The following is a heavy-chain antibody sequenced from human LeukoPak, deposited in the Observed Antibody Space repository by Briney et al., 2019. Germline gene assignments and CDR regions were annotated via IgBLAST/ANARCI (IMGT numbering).Heavy chain of an antibody. D-gene: IGHD3-10*01. CDR1: AGSFSGYY. CDR3: ARGRRGFDVSGTYIFDS. CDR2: IKHSGTT. J-gene: IGHJ4*02. V-gene: IGHV4-34*01. Sequence: ASETLSLTCAVYAGSFSGYYWSWVRQPPGKGLAWIGEIKHSGTTNYNPSLKSRVTMSLDTSKNQSSLKLRSVTAADTAVYYCARGRRGFDVSGTYIFDSWGQGVLVTVSS.